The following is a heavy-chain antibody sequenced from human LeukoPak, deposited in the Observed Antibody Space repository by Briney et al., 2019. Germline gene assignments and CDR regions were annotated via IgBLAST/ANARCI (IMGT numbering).Heavy chain of an antibody. CDR1: GFIFSNYA. CDR2: INHSGST. D-gene: IGHD6-6*01. Sequence: GSLRLSCTTSGFIFSNYAMNWVRQAPGKGLEWIGEINHSGSTNYNPSLKSRVTISVDTSKNQFSLKLSSVTAADTAVYYCARGREIAARLAYYYYYMDVWGQGTLVTVSS. J-gene: IGHJ6*03. V-gene: IGHV4-34*01. CDR3: ARGREIAARLAYYYYYMDV.